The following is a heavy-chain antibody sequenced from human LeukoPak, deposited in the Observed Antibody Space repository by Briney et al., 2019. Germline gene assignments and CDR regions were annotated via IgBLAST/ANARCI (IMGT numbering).Heavy chain of an antibody. CDR2: IIPIFGTA. V-gene: IGHV1-69*05. J-gene: IGHJ5*02. CDR1: GGTFSSYA. Sequence: SVKVSCKASGGTFSSYAISWVRQAPGQGLEWMGGIIPIFGTANYAQKFQGRVTITTDESTSTAYMELRSLRSDDTAVYYCARDYYGSGSYYDPTWFDPWGQGTLVTVSS. CDR3: ARDYYGSGSYYDPTWFDP. D-gene: IGHD3-10*01.